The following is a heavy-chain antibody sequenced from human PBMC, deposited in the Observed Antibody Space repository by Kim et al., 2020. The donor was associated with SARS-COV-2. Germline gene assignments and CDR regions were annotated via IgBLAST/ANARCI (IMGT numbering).Heavy chain of an antibody. CDR1: GGTFSSYA. CDR2: IIPIFGTA. Sequence: SVKVSCKASGGTFSSYAISWVRQAPGQGLEWMGGIIPIFGTANYAQKFQGRVTITADESTSTAYMELSSLRSEDTAVYYCARGLQGDYGYYYYGMDVWGQETTVTVSS. J-gene: IGHJ6*02. CDR3: ARGLQGDYGYYYYGMDV. V-gene: IGHV1-69*13. D-gene: IGHD4-17*01.